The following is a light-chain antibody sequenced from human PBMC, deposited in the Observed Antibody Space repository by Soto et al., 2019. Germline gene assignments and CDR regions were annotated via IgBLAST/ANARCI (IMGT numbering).Light chain of an antibody. V-gene: IGKV3-11*01. CDR3: QQRSNWPPRIT. CDR2: DAS. J-gene: IGKJ5*01. Sequence: EIVLTQSPATLSLSPGERATLSCRASQSVSSYLAWYQQKPGQAPRLLIYDASNRATGIPARFSGSGSGTVFTPTISSLEPEDFAVYYCQQRSNWPPRITFGQGTRLEIK. CDR1: QSVSSY.